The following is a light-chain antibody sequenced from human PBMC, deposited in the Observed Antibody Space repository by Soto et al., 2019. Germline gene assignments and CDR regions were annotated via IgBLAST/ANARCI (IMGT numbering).Light chain of an antibody. CDR1: SSNIGSNT. Sequence: QSVLTQPPSASGTPGQRVSISCSGSSSNIGSNTVNWYQQLPGTAPKLLIYSNTQRPSGVPDRFSGSKSGTSASLAISGLQSEDEADYYCAAWDDSLYAHDVFGTGTKLTVL. CDR2: SNT. J-gene: IGLJ1*01. CDR3: AAWDDSLYAHDV. V-gene: IGLV1-44*01.